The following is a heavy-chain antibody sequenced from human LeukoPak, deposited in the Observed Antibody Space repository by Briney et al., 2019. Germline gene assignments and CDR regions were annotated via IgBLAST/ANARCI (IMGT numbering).Heavy chain of an antibody. CDR1: GFSLSTSGVG. CDR2: IYWDDDR. V-gene: IGHV2-5*02. D-gene: IGHD1-7*01. CDR3: AHSPNWNYDWPVAFDI. Sequence: SGPTLVKPTQTLTLTCTFSGFSLSTSGVGVGWIRQPPGKALEWLALIYWDDDRRYSPSLKSRLTITKDTSKNQVVLTMTNMDPVDTATYYCAHSPNWNYDWPVAFDIWGQGTMVTVSS. J-gene: IGHJ3*02.